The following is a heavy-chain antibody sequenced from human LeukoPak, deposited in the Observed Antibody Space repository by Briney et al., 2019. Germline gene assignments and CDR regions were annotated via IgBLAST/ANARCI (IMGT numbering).Heavy chain of an antibody. V-gene: IGHV1-3*01. J-gene: IGHJ4*02. CDR3: ARDQEGVVPAAVYY. CDR1: GYTFTSYA. Sequence: ASVKVSCKASGYTFTSYAMHWVRQAPGQRLEWMGWINAGNGNTKYSQKFQGRVTITRDTSASTAYMELSSLRSEDTAVYYCARDQEGVVPAAVYYWGQGTLVTVSS. D-gene: IGHD2-2*01. CDR2: INAGNGNT.